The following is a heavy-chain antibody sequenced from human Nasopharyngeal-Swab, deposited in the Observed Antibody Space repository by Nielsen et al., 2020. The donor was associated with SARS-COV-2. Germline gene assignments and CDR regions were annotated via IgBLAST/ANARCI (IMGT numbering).Heavy chain of an antibody. CDR1: GGSFSGYY. V-gene: IGHV4-34*01. D-gene: IGHD3-10*01. CDR2: INHSGST. Sequence: SETLSLTCAVYGGSFSGYYWSWIRQPPGKGLEWIGEINHSGSTNYNPSLKSRVTISVDTSKNQFSLKLSSVTAADTAVYYCARAGITMVRGAAFGYWGQGTLVTVSS. J-gene: IGHJ4*02. CDR3: ARAGITMVRGAAFGY.